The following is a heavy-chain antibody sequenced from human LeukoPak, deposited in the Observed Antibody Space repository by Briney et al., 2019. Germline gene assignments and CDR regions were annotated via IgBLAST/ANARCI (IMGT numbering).Heavy chain of an antibody. J-gene: IGHJ4*02. CDR2: IYPGGSDT. CDR1: GYTFTSTW. Sequence: GESLKISCKASGYTFTSTWIGWVRQMPGRGLEWMGSIYPGGSDTIYSPSFQGQVTISADKSISTAYLQWSSLKASDTAMYYCARAGSYGDRSFDYWAQGILVTVSS. D-gene: IGHD4-17*01. CDR3: ARAGSYGDRSFDY. V-gene: IGHV5-51*01.